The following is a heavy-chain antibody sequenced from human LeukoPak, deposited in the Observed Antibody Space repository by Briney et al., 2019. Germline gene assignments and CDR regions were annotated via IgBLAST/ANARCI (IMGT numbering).Heavy chain of an antibody. D-gene: IGHD3-3*01. CDR1: GLTFSDYY. V-gene: IGHV3-11*04. Sequence: GGSLRLSCAASGLTFSDYYMSWIRQAPGKGLEWVSYISSSGSTIYYADSVNGRFTISRDNAKNSLYLQMNSLRAEDTAVYYCARGTDFWSGPFDYWGQGTLVTVSP. J-gene: IGHJ4*02. CDR3: ARGTDFWSGPFDY. CDR2: ISSSGSTI.